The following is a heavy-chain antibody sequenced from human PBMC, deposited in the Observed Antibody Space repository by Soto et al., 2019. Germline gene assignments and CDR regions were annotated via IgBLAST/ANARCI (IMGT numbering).Heavy chain of an antibody. V-gene: IGHV6-1*01. Sequence: PSQTLSLTCDISGDSVSSNSAGWNWIRQTPSRGLEWLGRTYYKSKWYYTYAASVKSRITVSPDTSKNQFSLQLTSVTPEDTAVYYCSSGSWDDGSGHYYMAVWNKGTTVTVSS. CDR1: GDSVSSNSAG. CDR2: TYYKSKWYY. D-gene: IGHD6-19*01. CDR3: SSGSWDDGSGHYYMAV. J-gene: IGHJ6*03.